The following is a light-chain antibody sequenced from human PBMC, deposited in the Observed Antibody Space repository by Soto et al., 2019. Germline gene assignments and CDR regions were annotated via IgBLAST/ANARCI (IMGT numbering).Light chain of an antibody. Sequence: EIVLTQSPGTLSSSPGERATLSCRASQSIDNRYFAWYQLKPGQAPRLLIYATSSRATGIPDRFGGSGSGTDFTLTINRLEPEDVAVYYCQQYFASAWTFGQGTKVDIK. J-gene: IGKJ1*01. V-gene: IGKV3-20*01. CDR3: QQYFASAWT. CDR2: ATS. CDR1: QSIDNRY.